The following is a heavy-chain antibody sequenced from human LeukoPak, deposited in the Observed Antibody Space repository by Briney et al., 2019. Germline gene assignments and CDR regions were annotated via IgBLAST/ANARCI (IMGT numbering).Heavy chain of an antibody. D-gene: IGHD6-13*01. CDR3: ARDIADERDY. CDR2: ISSSSSYI. Sequence: GGALRLSRAASAFTFTSYSMNWVRQAPAKGLEWVSSISSSSSYIYYADSVKGRFTISRDNGKNSLYLQMNSLRAEDTAVYYCARDIADERDYWGQGTLVTVSS. V-gene: IGHV3-21*01. CDR1: AFTFTSYS. J-gene: IGHJ4*02.